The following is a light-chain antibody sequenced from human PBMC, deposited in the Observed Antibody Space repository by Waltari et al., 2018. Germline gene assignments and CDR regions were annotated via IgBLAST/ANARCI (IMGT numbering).Light chain of an antibody. CDR3: QQYNSESYT. J-gene: IGKJ2*01. V-gene: IGKV1-5*03. CDR2: KAS. CDR1: QSISSW. Sequence: DIQMTQSPSTLSASVGYRVTITCRASQSISSWLAWYQQKPGKAPKLLIYKASTLESGVPSRFSGSGSGTEFTLTISSLQPDDFAIYYCQQYNSESYTFGQGTKLEIK.